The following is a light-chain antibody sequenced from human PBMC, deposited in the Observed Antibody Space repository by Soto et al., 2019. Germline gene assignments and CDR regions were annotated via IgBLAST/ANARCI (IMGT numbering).Light chain of an antibody. V-gene: IGLV2-14*03. CDR2: DVA. CDR3: SSYTSSSTPLCV. J-gene: IGLJ1*01. Sequence: QSVLTQPASVSGSPGQSITISCTGISADVGTSNFVSWYQHHPGKAPRLILYDVANRPSGVSNRFSGSKSGDTASLTISGLQADDEADYYCSSYTSSSTPLCVFGTGTKVTVL. CDR1: SADVGTSNF.